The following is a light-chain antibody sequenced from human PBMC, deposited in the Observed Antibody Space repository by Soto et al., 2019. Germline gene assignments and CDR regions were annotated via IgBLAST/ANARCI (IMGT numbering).Light chain of an antibody. J-gene: IGKJ1*01. CDR2: GAS. CDR3: QQYNNWPPWT. V-gene: IGKV3-15*01. CDR1: QSVSSN. Sequence: EIVMTQSPATLSVSPGERATLSCRASQSVSSNLAWYQQKPGQAPRLIIYGASNRATGIPARFSGSGSGTEFTLTISRLQSEDFAVYYCQQYNNWPPWTFGQGTKVDIK.